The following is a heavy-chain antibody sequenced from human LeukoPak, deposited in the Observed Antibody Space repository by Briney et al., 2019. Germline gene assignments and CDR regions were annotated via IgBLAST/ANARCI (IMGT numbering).Heavy chain of an antibody. D-gene: IGHD1-26*01. CDR3: TRHRGEEGANDFDY. J-gene: IGHJ4*02. V-gene: IGHV3-7*03. CDR1: GFTFSSYW. Sequence: GGSLRLFCAASGFTFSSYWMNWVRQAPGKGLEWVASIKQDGSEKYYVDSVKGRFTISRANAKNSLFLQMNSLKTEDTAVYYCTRHRGEEGANDFDYWGQGTLVTVSS. CDR2: IKQDGSEK.